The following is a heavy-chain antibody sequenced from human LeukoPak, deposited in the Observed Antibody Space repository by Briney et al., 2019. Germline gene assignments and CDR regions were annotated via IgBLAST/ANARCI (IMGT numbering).Heavy chain of an antibody. Sequence: PSETLSLTCAVYGGSFSGYYWSWIRQPPGKGLEWIGGINHSGSTNYNPSLKSRVTISVDTSKNQFSLKLSSVTAADTAVYYCARVGVTAVSGDYWGQGTLVTVSS. CDR1: GGSFSGYY. V-gene: IGHV4-34*01. D-gene: IGHD2-21*02. CDR2: INHSGST. J-gene: IGHJ4*02. CDR3: ARVGVTAVSGDY.